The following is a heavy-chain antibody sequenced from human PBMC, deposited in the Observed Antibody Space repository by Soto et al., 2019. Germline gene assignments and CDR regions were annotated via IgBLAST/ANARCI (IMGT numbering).Heavy chain of an antibody. V-gene: IGHV4-59*04. D-gene: IGHD4-17*01. CDR3: AISQTTVTSYDY. CDR2: IYHGGST. J-gene: IGHJ4*02. Sequence: NPSETLSLTCTVSGGSISSYYWSWIRQPPGKGLEWIGYIYHGGSTYYNPSLKSRVTISVDRSKNQFSLKLSSVTAADTAVYYCAISQTTVTSYDYWGQGTLLTVSS. CDR1: GGSISSYY.